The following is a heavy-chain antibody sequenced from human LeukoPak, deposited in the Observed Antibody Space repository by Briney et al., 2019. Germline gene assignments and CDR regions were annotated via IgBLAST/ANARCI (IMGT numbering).Heavy chain of an antibody. CDR3: ARMHDYGGRCFDY. Sequence: GGSLRLSCAASGFTFSSYSMNWVRQAPGKGLEWVSSISSSSSYIYYADSVKGRFTISRDNAKNSLYLQMNSLRAEDTAAYYCARMHDYGGRCFDYWGQGTLVNVSS. CDR1: GFTFSSYS. J-gene: IGHJ4*02. D-gene: IGHD4-23*01. V-gene: IGHV3-21*01. CDR2: ISSSSSYI.